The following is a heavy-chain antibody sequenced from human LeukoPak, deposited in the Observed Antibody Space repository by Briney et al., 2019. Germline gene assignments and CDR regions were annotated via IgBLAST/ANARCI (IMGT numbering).Heavy chain of an antibody. CDR1: GFTFSSYA. CDR3: SKVGVLLWFGESLHFDY. V-gene: IGHV3-23*01. D-gene: IGHD3-10*01. CDR2: ISGSGGST. J-gene: IGHJ4*02. Sequence: GGSLRLSCAASGFTFSSYAMSWVRQAPGKGLEWVSAISGSGGSTYYADSVKGRFTISRDNSKNTLYLQMNSLRAGDTAVYYCSKVGVLLWFGESLHFDYWGQGTLVTISS.